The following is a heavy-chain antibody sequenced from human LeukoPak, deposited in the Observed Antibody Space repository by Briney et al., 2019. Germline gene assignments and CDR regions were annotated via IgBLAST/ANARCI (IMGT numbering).Heavy chain of an antibody. CDR3: AREDYYDRAFDY. D-gene: IGHD3-22*01. CDR2: IYSGGST. J-gene: IGHJ4*02. Sequence: GGSLRLSCAVSGYTVSSNYMSWVRQAPGKGLEWVSVIYSGGSTYYADSVKGRFTISRDSSKNTLYLQMNSLRAEDTAVYYCAREDYYDRAFDYWGQRTLVTVSS. V-gene: IGHV3-53*01. CDR1: GYTVSSNY.